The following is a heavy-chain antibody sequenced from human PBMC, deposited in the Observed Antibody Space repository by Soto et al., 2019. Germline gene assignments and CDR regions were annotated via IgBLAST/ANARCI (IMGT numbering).Heavy chain of an antibody. J-gene: IGHJ3*02. CDR3: ARHLCICGGCYPGRGAFHT. V-gene: IGHV5-51*01. D-gene: IGHD2-21*01. CDR1: GYSFSNYW. CDR2: IYPRDSDT. Sequence: PGESLKISCKASGYSFSNYWIAWVRQMPGKGLEWMGIIYPRDSDTRYSPSFQGQVTISADKSINSAYLQWSSLRASDTAVYYCARHLCICGGCYPGRGAFHTWGQGTMVTVSS.